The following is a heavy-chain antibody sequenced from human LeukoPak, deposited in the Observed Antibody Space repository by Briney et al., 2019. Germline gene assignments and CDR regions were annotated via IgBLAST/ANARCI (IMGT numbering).Heavy chain of an antibody. V-gene: IGHV1-69*13. J-gene: IGHJ4*02. CDR1: GGTFSRYA. CDR3: ARAYCSSTSCYGTLDY. CDR2: IIPIFGTA. D-gene: IGHD2-2*01. Sequence: SVKVSCKASGGTFSRYAISWVRQAPGQGLEWMGGIIPIFGTANYAQKFQGRVTITADESTSTAYMELSSLRSEDTAVYYCARAYCSSTSCYGTLDYWGQGTLVTVSS.